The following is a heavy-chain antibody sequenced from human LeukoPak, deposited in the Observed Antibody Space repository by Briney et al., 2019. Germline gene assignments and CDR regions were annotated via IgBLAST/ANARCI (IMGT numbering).Heavy chain of an antibody. J-gene: IGHJ4*02. Sequence: GESLKISCKGSGYSFTSYWIGWVRQMPGKGLEWMGIIYPGDSDTRYSPSFQVQVTISADKSISTAYLQWSTLKASDPAMYYCARQYNYDSSGSPFEYWARGTRVTVPS. CDR2: IYPGDSDT. CDR1: GYSFTSYW. D-gene: IGHD3-22*01. V-gene: IGHV5-51*01. CDR3: ARQYNYDSSGSPFEY.